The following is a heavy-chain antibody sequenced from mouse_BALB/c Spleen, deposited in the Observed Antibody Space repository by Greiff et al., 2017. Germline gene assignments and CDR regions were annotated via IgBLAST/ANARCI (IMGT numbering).Heavy chain of an antibody. CDR2: ISSGGGST. Sequence: EVKLVESGGGLVKPGGSLKLSCAASGFAFSSYDMSWVRQTPEKRLEWVAYISSGGGSTYYPDTVKGLFTISRDNAKNTLYLQMSSLKSEDTAMYYCARQTATFDYWGQGTTLTVSS. D-gene: IGHD1-2*01. CDR1: GFAFSSYD. J-gene: IGHJ2*01. CDR3: ARQTATFDY. V-gene: IGHV5-12-1*01.